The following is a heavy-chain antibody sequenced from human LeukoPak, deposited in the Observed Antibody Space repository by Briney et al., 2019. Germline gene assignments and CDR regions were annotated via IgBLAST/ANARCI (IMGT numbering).Heavy chain of an antibody. D-gene: IGHD2-15*01. CDR1: GGSISSGGYS. J-gene: IGHJ4*02. Sequence: SQTLSLTCAVSGGSISSGGYSWSWIRQPPGKGLEWIGYIYHSGSTYYNPSLKSRVTISVDRSKNQFSLKLSSVTAADTAVYYCARGGYCSGGSCYLGIFDYWGQGTLVTVSS. V-gene: IGHV4-30-2*01. CDR2: IYHSGST. CDR3: ARGGYCSGGSCYLGIFDY.